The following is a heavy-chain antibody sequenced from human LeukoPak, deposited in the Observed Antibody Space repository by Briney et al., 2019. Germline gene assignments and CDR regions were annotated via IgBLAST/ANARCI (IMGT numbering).Heavy chain of an antibody. D-gene: IGHD2-8*01. CDR2: IKQDGTEK. J-gene: IGHJ4*02. V-gene: IGHV3-7*01. CDR1: GFTFSSYW. CDR3: ATDPASYCTSSTCDFDY. Sequence: PGGSLRLSCAASGFTFSSYWMSWVRQAPGKGLEGVANIKQDGTEKYYVDSVRGRFTISRDNAQNSLYLQMNNLGAEDTAVYYCATDPASYCTSSTCDFDYWGQGTLVTVSS.